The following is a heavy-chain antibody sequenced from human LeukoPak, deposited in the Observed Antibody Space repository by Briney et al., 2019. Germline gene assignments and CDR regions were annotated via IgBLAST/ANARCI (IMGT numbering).Heavy chain of an antibody. CDR1: GFTFSSYW. Sequence: PGGSLRLSCAVSGFTFSSYWMHWVRQAPGKGLVWVSRINSDGRSTSYADSVKGRFTISRDNAKNTLYLQMNSLRAEDTAVYYCARSYSNYEGWFDPWGQGTLVTVSS. D-gene: IGHD4-11*01. J-gene: IGHJ5*02. V-gene: IGHV3-74*01. CDR3: ARSYSNYEGWFDP. CDR2: INSDGRST.